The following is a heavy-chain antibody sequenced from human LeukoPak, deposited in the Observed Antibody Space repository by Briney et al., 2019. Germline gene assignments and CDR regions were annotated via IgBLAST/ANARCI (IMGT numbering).Heavy chain of an antibody. J-gene: IGHJ4*02. CDR1: GFTFSSYE. CDR2: IKQDGSEK. D-gene: IGHD3-3*01. V-gene: IGHV3-7*01. Sequence: PGGSLRLSCAASGFTFSSYEMNWVRQAPGKGLEWVANIKQDGSEKYYVDSVRGRLTISRDNAENSLFLQMNRLRVEDTAVYYCTRDFGRSSYYFDFWGQGTLVTVSS. CDR3: TRDFGRSSYYFDF.